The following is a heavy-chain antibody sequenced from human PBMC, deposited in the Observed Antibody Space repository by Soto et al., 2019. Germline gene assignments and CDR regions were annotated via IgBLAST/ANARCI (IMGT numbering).Heavy chain of an antibody. CDR3: ARHVRYCSGGSCRYYYYYMDV. J-gene: IGHJ6*03. CDR1: GGSISSYY. D-gene: IGHD2-15*01. V-gene: IGHV4-59*08. CDR2: IYYSGST. Sequence: SETLSLTCTVSGGSISSYYWSWIRQPPGKGLECIGYIYYSGSTNYNPSLKSRVTISVDTSKNQFSLKLSSVTAADTAVYYCARHVRYCSGGSCRYYYYYMDVWGKGTTVTVSS.